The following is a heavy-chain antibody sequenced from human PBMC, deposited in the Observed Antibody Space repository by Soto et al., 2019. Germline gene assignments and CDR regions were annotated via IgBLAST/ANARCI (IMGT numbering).Heavy chain of an antibody. Sequence: ASVKVSCKVSGYTLTELSMHWVRQAPGKGLEWMGGFDPEDGETIYAQKFQGRVTMTEDTSTDTAYMELSSLRSEDTAVYYCATDLPLNCSGGSCHSEYYYYYYYMDVWGKGTTVTVSS. J-gene: IGHJ6*03. CDR1: GYTLTELS. V-gene: IGHV1-24*01. CDR2: FDPEDGET. D-gene: IGHD2-15*01. CDR3: ATDLPLNCSGGSCHSEYYYYYYYMDV.